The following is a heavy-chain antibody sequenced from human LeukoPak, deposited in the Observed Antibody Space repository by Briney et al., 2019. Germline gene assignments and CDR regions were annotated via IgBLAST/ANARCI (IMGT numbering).Heavy chain of an antibody. CDR1: GFPFSGYS. CDR3: AREFEYSTSGAGY. CDR2: MSILSGIT. V-gene: IGHV3-21*01. Sequence: GGSLRLSCAGSGFPFSGYSMNWARQTPGKGLEWVSSMSILSGITYYAESVKGRFTVSRDNAKNLLHLQMNSLRVGDTAIYYCAREFEYSTSGAGYWGQGTLVTVSS. D-gene: IGHD6-6*01. J-gene: IGHJ4*02.